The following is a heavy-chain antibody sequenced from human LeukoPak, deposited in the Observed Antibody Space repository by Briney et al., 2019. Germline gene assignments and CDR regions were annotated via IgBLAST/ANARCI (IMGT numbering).Heavy chain of an antibody. D-gene: IGHD3-10*01. CDR2: ISAYNGNT. CDR1: GYTFTNYD. V-gene: IGHV1-18*01. Sequence: ASVKVSCKTSGYTFTNYDISWVRQTPGQGLEWMGWISAYNGNTNYAQKFQGRVTITTDISTNTAYMELRSLRSDDTAVYYCARVGYTYGHRDAFDIWGQGTTVTVSS. J-gene: IGHJ3*02. CDR3: ARVGYTYGHRDAFDI.